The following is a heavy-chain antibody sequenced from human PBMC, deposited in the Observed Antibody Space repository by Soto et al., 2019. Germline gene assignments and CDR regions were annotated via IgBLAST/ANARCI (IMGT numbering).Heavy chain of an antibody. CDR1: GLTFSSHV. CDR3: ASDYKWELIGGTFDY. J-gene: IGHJ4*02. V-gene: IGHV3-30*03. CDR2: ISHDGTNK. D-gene: IGHD1-26*01. Sequence: QVQLVESGGGVVQPGRSLRVSCAASGLTFSSHVMHWVRQAPGKGLEWVAVISHDGTNKYYLDSVKGRFTISRDNSENTLYLQMNSLRVEDTAVYYCASDYKWELIGGTFDYWGQGTLVTVSA.